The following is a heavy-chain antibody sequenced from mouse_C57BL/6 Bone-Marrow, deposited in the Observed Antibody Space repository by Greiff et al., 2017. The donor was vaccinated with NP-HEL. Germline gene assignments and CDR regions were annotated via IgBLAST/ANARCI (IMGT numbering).Heavy chain of an antibody. CDR1: GYTFTDYY. J-gene: IGHJ2*01. Sequence: QVQLKESGAELVRPGASVKLSCKASGYTFTDYYINWVKQRPGQGLEWIARIYPGSGNTYYNEKFKGKATLTAEKSSSTAYMQLSSLTSEDSAVYFCARGGIYDLDYWGQGTTLTVSS. D-gene: IGHD2-3*01. V-gene: IGHV1-76*01. CDR3: ARGGIYDLDY. CDR2: IYPGSGNT.